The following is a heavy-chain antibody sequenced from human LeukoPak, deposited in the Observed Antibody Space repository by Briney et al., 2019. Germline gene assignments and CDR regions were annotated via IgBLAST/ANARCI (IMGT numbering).Heavy chain of an antibody. V-gene: IGHV4-30-4*08. D-gene: IGHD2-8*01. CDR2: IYYSGST. J-gene: IGHJ5*02. CDR1: GGSISSGDYY. CDR3: ARGIVLMVYALAPRSGFDP. Sequence: PSETLSLTCTVSGGSISSGDYYWSWIRQPPGKGLEWIGYIYYSGSTYYNPSLKSRVTMSVDTSKNQFSLKLSSVTAADTAVYYCARGIVLMVYALAPRSGFDPWGQGTLVTVSS.